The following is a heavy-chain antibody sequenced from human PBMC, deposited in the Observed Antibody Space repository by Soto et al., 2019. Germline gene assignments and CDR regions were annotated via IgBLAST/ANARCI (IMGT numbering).Heavy chain of an antibody. V-gene: IGHV4-61*01. Sequence: QVQLQESGPGLVKPSETLSLTCTVSGGSVSSGSYYWSWIRQPPGKGLEWIGYIYYSGSTNYNPSLKSRVTISVDTSKNQFSRKLSSVTAADTAVYYCARIGVLVPAAIYWFEPWGQGTLVTVSS. CDR3: ARIGVLVPAAIYWFEP. CDR1: GGSVSSGSYY. CDR2: IYYSGST. D-gene: IGHD2-2*01. J-gene: IGHJ5*02.